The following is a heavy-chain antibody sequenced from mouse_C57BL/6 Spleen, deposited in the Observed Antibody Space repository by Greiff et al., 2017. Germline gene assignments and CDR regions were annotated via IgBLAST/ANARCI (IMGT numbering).Heavy chain of an antibody. CDR1: GYSFTDYN. CDR3: ARSEIHDGYQYFDV. D-gene: IGHD2-3*01. Sequence: EVQLQQSGPELVKPGASVKISCKASGYSFTDYNMNWVKQSNGKSLEWIGVINPNYGTTSYNQKFKGKATLTVDQSSSTAYMQLNSLTSEDSAVYYWARSEIHDGYQYFDVWGTGTTVTVSS. V-gene: IGHV1-39*01. J-gene: IGHJ1*03. CDR2: INPNYGTT.